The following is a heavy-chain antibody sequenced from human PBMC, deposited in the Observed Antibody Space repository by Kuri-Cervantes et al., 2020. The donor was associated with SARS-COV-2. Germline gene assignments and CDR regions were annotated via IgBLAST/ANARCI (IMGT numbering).Heavy chain of an antibody. D-gene: IGHD3-3*01. CDR1: GFTFSSYS. CDR3: ARDGAYYDFWSGYFAHDAFDI. Sequence: GGSLRLSCAASGFTFSSYSMNWVRQAPGKGLEWVSSISSSSSYIYYADSVKGRFTISRDNAKNSLYLQMNSLRAEDTAVYYCARDGAYYDFWSGYFAHDAFDIWGQGTMVNVSS. J-gene: IGHJ3*02. V-gene: IGHV3-21*01. CDR2: ISSSSSYI.